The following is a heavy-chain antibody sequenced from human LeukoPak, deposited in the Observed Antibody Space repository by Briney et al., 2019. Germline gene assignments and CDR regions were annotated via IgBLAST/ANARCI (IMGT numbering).Heavy chain of an antibody. D-gene: IGHD3-22*01. V-gene: IGHV3-23*01. CDR1: GFTFSSFV. CDR2: ISGSGGST. Sequence: GGSLRLSCATSGFTFSSFVMSWVRQAPGKGLEWVSAISGSGGSTYYADSVKGRFTISRDNSKNTLYLQMNSLRAEDTAVYYCAKEPRKYYYDSSGYLRVDAFDIWGQGTMVTVSS. J-gene: IGHJ3*02. CDR3: AKEPRKYYYDSSGYLRVDAFDI.